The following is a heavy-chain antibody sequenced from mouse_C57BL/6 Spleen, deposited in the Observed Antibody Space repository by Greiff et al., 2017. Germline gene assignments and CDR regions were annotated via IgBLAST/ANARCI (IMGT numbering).Heavy chain of an antibody. Sequence: QVQLKQPGAELVMPGASVKLSCKASGYTFTSYRMHWVKQRPGQGLEWIGEIDPSDSYTNYNQKFKGKSTLTVDKSSSTAYMQLSSLTSEDSAVYYCARATVVATEDWYFDVWGTGTTVTVSS. CDR1: GYTFTSYR. D-gene: IGHD1-1*01. V-gene: IGHV1-69*01. CDR2: IDPSDSYT. CDR3: ARATVVATEDWYFDV. J-gene: IGHJ1*03.